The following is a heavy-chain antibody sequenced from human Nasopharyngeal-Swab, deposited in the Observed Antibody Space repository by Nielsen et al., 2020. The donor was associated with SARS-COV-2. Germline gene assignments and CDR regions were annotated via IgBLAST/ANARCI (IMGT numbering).Heavy chain of an antibody. CDR2: ISYDGSNK. CDR1: GFTFSSYA. D-gene: IGHD2-15*01. V-gene: IGHV3-30*04. J-gene: IGHJ4*02. CDR3: VRVQGIVVVQPFDY. Sequence: GESLKISCAASGFTFSSYAMHWVRQAPGKGLEWVAVISYDGSNKYYADSVKGRFTISRDNSKNTLYLQMNSLRAEDTAVYYCVRVQGIVVVQPFDYWGQGTLVTVSS.